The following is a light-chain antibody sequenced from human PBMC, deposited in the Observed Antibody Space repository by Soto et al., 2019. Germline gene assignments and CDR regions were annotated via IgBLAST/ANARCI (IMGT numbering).Light chain of an antibody. J-gene: IGKJ2*01. CDR1: QSIASY. CDR2: AAS. Sequence: DIQMTQSPSSLSASVGDRVTITCRASQSIASYLNWYQQKPGKAPKLLIYAASTLESGVPSRFRGSTSGADFTLTINILQPEDVATYYCQQSYSAPYTFGQGTKLES. V-gene: IGKV1-39*01. CDR3: QQSYSAPYT.